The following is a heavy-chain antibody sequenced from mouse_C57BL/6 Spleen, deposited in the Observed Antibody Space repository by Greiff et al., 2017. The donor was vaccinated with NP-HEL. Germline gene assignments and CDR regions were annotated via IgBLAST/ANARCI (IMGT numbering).Heavy chain of an antibody. J-gene: IGHJ2*01. Sequence: VQLQQSGAELVRPGASVTLSCTASGFNIKDDYMHWVKQRPEQGLEWIGWIDPENGDTEYASQFQGKATITEDTSYNTAYLQLSSLTSEDTAFYYCTRYYGSSFDYWGQGTTLTVSS. CDR3: TRYYGSSFDY. V-gene: IGHV14-4*01. D-gene: IGHD1-1*01. CDR1: GFNIKDDY. CDR2: IDPENGDT.